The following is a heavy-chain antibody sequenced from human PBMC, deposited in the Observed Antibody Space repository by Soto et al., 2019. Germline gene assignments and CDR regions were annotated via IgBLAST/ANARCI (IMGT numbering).Heavy chain of an antibody. Sequence: ASVKVSCKASGYTFTGKYLHWVRQAPGQGLEWMGWINPNSGVTNYAEKFQGRVTLTRDTSLSTAYMDLTRLNSDDTAVYYCARDIVSTTGCFDPWGQGTLVTV. CDR2: INPNSGVT. J-gene: IGHJ5*02. V-gene: IGHV1-2*02. D-gene: IGHD3-16*02. CDR3: ARDIVSTTGCFDP. CDR1: GYTFTGKY.